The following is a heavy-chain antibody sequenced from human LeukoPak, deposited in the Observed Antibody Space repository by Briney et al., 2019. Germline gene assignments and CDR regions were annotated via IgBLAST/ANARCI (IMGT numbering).Heavy chain of an antibody. J-gene: IGHJ5*02. CDR3: ARGRYSAGDNWFDL. Sequence: SETLSLTCTVSGASVSSSSYHWMWIRQPPGKGLEYIGNILYSGRIDYKPSLQSRATISLDTSNNHFSLTLRSVTAADTAVYYCARGRYSAGDNWFDLWGQGTLVTVSS. D-gene: IGHD3-9*01. CDR2: ILYSGRI. CDR1: GASVSSSSYH. V-gene: IGHV4-61*03.